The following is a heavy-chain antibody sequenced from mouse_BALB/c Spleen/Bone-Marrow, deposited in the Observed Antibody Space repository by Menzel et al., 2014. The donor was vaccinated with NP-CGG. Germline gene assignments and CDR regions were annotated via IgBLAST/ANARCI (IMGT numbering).Heavy chain of an antibody. CDR2: INPYNGDT. CDR1: GYSFTGYF. V-gene: IGHV1-20*02. D-gene: IGHD2-1*01. J-gene: IGHJ3*01. CDR3: ARGGNYQAWFAY. Sequence: VPLQQSGSELVTPGASVKIFCKASGYSFTGYFMNWVMQSHGKSLEWIGRINPYNGDTFYDQKFKGKATLTVDKSSSTAHMELRRLASADSAVYYCARGGNYQAWFAYWGQGTLVTVSA.